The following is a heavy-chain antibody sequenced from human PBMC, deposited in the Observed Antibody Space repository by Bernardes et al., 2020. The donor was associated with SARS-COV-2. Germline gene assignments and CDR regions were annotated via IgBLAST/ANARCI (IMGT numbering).Heavy chain of an antibody. CDR3: ARLSLVSFALVDY. D-gene: IGHD3-9*01. CDR2: IYYSGST. Sequence: SETLSLTCTVSGGSISSSSYYWGWIRQPPGKGLEWIGSIYYSGSTYYNPSLKSRVTISVDTSKNQFSLKLSSVTAADTAVYYCARLSLVSFALVDYWGQGTLVTVSS. CDR1: GGSISSSSYY. J-gene: IGHJ4*02. V-gene: IGHV4-39*01.